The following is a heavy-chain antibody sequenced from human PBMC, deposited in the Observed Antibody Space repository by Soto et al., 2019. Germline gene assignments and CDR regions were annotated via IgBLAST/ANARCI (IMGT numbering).Heavy chain of an antibody. CDR3: ARDADIVVVPASNRWFDP. D-gene: IGHD2-2*01. Sequence: QVQLVESGGGVVQPGRSLRLSCAASGFTFSSYAMHWVRQAPGKGLEWVAVISYDGSNKYYADSVKGRFTISRDNSKNTLYLQMNSLRAEDTAVYYCARDADIVVVPASNRWFDPWGQGTLVTVSS. CDR2: ISYDGSNK. V-gene: IGHV3-30*04. J-gene: IGHJ5*02. CDR1: GFTFSSYA.